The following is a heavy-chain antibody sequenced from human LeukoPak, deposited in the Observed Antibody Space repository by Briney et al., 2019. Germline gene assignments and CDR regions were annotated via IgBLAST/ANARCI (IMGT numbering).Heavy chain of an antibody. V-gene: IGHV4-4*02. D-gene: IGHD3-10*01. CDR1: GGSISSSNW. J-gene: IGHJ4*02. CDR3: ARGRGVMVRGVMDY. Sequence: SETLSLTCAVSGGSISSSNWWSWVRQPPGKGLEWIGEIYHSGSTSYNPSLKSRVTISVDKSKNQFSLKLSSVTAADTAVYYCARGRGVMVRGVMDYWGQGTLVTVSS. CDR2: IYHSGST.